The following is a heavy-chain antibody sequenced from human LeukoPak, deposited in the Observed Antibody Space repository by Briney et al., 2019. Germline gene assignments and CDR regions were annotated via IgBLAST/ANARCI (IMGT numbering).Heavy chain of an antibody. J-gene: IGHJ5*02. CDR2: MNPNSGNT. CDR3: ARRIAIKTYDT. D-gene: IGHD6-13*01. Sequence: GASVKVSCKASRYTFTSYEINWVRQATGQGLEWMGWMNPNSGNTDYAQKFQGRVTMTRNTSISTAYMELSSLRSEDTAVYYCARRIAIKTYDTWGQGTLVTVSS. V-gene: IGHV1-8*01. CDR1: RYTFTSYE.